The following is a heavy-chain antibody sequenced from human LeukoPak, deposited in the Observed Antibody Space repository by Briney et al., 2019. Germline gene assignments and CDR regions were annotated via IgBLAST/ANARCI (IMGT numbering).Heavy chain of an antibody. CDR3: ARGGIVVVPAAVGPPT. D-gene: IGHD2-2*01. Sequence: GGSLRLSCVASGFTFSSYAMSWVRQAPGKGLEWVSTITGSGGNTYYADSVKGRFTISRDNSQNTLYLQMNSLRAEDTAVYYCARGGIVVVPAAVGPPTWGQGTLVTVSS. V-gene: IGHV3-23*01. CDR2: ITGSGGNT. CDR1: GFTFSSYA. J-gene: IGHJ5*02.